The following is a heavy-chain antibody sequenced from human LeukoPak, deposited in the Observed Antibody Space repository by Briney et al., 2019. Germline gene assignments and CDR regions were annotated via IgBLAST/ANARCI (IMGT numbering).Heavy chain of an antibody. J-gene: IGHJ4*02. CDR3: ARGTTHGD. CDR2: TRNKANSYTT. Sequence: GGSLRLSCAASGFTFGDDYMDWVRQAPGKGLEWVGRTRNKANSYTTEYAASVKGRFTISRDDSKNSLYLQMSSLKTDDTAVYYCARGTTHGDWGQGTLVTVSS. CDR1: GFTFGDDY. D-gene: IGHD1-7*01. V-gene: IGHV3-72*01.